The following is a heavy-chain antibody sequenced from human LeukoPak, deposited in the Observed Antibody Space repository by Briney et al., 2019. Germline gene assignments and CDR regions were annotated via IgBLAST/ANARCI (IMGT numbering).Heavy chain of an antibody. J-gene: IGHJ3*01. CDR3: AKDPNGDYIGAFDF. Sequence: GGSLRLSCAASAFSFSKFALIWVRQAPGKGLEWVSAITANGGYTLYADAVKGRFTVSRDNSKNTLYLQINSLRPEDTAMYYCAKDPNGDYIGAFDFWGQGTMVAVSS. V-gene: IGHV3-23*01. CDR1: AFSFSKFA. D-gene: IGHD4-17*01. CDR2: ITANGGYT.